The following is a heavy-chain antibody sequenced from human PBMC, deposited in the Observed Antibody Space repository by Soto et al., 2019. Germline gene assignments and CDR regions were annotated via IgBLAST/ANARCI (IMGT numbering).Heavy chain of an antibody. D-gene: IGHD5-18*01. Sequence: PSETLSLTCTVSGGSISSYYWSWIRQPPGKGLEWIGYIYYSGSTYYNPSLKSRVTISVDTSKNQFSLKLSSVTAADTAVYYCARAGYGYGTGYYFDYWGQGTLVTVSS. CDR2: IYYSGST. CDR3: ARAGYGYGTGYYFDY. J-gene: IGHJ4*02. V-gene: IGHV4-59*01. CDR1: GGSISSYY.